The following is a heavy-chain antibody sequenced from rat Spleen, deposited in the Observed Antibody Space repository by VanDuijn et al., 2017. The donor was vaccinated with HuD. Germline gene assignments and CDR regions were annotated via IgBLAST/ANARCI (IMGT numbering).Heavy chain of an antibody. J-gene: IGHJ2*01. D-gene: IGHD1-11*01. CDR3: TRHPTVLQTFFDY. CDR2: ITSAGVTT. CDR1: GFTFSGYW. Sequence: EVQLVESGGGLVQPGRSLKLSCAASGFTFSGYWMYWLRQAPTKGLEWVASITSAGVTTYYPDSVKGRFTISRDNAKGTLYLEMNSLTSEDTATYYCTRHPTVLQTFFDYWGQGVMVTVSS. V-gene: IGHV5S23*01.